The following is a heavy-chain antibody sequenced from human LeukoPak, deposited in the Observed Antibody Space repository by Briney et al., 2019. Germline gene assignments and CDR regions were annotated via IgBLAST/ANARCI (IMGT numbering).Heavy chain of an antibody. CDR3: AREGITISGVVIINY. V-gene: IGHV4-38-2*02. Sequence: SETLSLTCAVSGYSISSGYYWGWIRQPPGKGLEWIGSAYHSGISYYNPSLKSRVTISVDTSKNQFSLRLSSVTAADTAIYYCAREGITISGVVIINYWGQGTLVTVSS. D-gene: IGHD3-3*01. CDR2: AYHSGIS. J-gene: IGHJ4*02. CDR1: GYSISSGYY.